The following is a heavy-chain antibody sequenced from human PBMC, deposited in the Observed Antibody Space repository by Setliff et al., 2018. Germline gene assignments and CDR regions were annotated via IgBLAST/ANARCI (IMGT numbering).Heavy chain of an antibody. CDR1: GGSISSSNW. Sequence: SETLSLTCAVSGGSISSSNWWSWVRQPPGKGLEWIGEIYHSGSTNYNPSLKSRVTISVDKSKNQFSLKLSSVTAADTAVYYCARVIANCSGGSCYPYYFDYWGQGTLVTVSS. V-gene: IGHV4-4*02. CDR3: ARVIANCSGGSCYPYYFDY. J-gene: IGHJ4*02. CDR2: IYHSGST. D-gene: IGHD2-15*01.